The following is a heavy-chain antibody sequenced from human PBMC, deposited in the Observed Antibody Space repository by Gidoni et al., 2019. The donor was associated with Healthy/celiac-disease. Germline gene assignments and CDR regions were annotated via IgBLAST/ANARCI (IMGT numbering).Heavy chain of an antibody. Sequence: EVQLVESGGGLVQPGGALRLSCSACGFTFSRYAMHWGRQAQGKGLEYVSVISSNGGSTYDADSVKGRFTISRDNSKNTLYLQMSSLRAEDTAVYYCVTQRGYSYGPFDYWGQGTLVTVSS. J-gene: IGHJ4*02. D-gene: IGHD5-18*01. CDR2: ISSNGGST. V-gene: IGHV3-64D*06. CDR1: GFTFSRYA. CDR3: VTQRGYSYGPFDY.